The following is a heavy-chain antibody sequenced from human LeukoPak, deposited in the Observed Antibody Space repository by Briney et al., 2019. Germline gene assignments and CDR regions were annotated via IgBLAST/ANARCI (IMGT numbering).Heavy chain of an antibody. V-gene: IGHV4-4*07. CDR1: GGSFSGYY. CDR2: IYTSGNT. D-gene: IGHD3-9*01. J-gene: IGHJ3*02. Sequence: PSETLSLTCAVYGGSFSGYYWSWIRQPAGKGLEWIGRIYTSGNTNYNPSLKSRVTISVDTSKKQFSLKLSSVTAADTAVYYCAREYFDWKKGHLRAFEIWGQGTMVTVSS. CDR3: AREYFDWKKGHLRAFEI.